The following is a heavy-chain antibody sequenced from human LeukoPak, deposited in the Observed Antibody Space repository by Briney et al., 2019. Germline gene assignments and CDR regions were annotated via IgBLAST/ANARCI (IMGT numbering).Heavy chain of an antibody. J-gene: IGHJ4*02. CDR3: ARDYGGNSGNFDY. V-gene: IGHV4-38-2*02. D-gene: IGHD4-23*01. CDR2: IYHSGST. CDR1: GYSISSGYY. Sequence: PSETLSLTCTVSGYSISSGYYWGWIRQPPGRGLEWIGSIYHSGSTYYNPSLKSRVTISVDTSKNQFSLKLSSVTAADTAVYYCARDYGGNSGNFDYWGQGTLVTVSS.